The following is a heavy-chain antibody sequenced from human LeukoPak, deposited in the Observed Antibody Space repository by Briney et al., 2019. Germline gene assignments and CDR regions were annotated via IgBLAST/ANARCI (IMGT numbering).Heavy chain of an antibody. Sequence: GGSLRLSCEASGFPFSRYWMNWVRQAPGKGLEWVAVIWYDGSNKYYADSVKGRFTISRDNSKNTLYLQMNSLRAEDTAVYYCARALYYYDSSGPPFDYWGQGTLVTVSS. CDR2: IWYDGSNK. CDR3: ARALYYYDSSGPPFDY. D-gene: IGHD3-22*01. J-gene: IGHJ4*02. CDR1: GFPFSRYW. V-gene: IGHV3-33*08.